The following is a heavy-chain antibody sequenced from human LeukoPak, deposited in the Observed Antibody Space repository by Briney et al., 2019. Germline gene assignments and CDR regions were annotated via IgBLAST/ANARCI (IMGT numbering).Heavy chain of an antibody. D-gene: IGHD4-17*01. Sequence: SETLSLTCTVSGGSISSYYWSWIRQPAGKGLEWIGRVYSSGSTNYISSLKSRVTISIDTSKGQFSLELTSVTAADTAVYYCARGGHYDATHFDYYHVMDVWGKGTTVSVSS. CDR1: GGSISSYY. V-gene: IGHV4-4*07. CDR3: ARGGHYDATHFDYYHVMDV. CDR2: VYSSGST. J-gene: IGHJ6*04.